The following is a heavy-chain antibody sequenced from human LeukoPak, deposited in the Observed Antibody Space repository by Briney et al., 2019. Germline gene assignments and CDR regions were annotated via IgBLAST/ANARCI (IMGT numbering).Heavy chain of an antibody. CDR2: IYYSGST. CDR3: ARDVGIYSSSPRFDP. Sequence: SETLSLTCTVSGGSISSYYWSWIRQPPGKGLEWIGYIYYSGSTNYNPSLKSRVTISVDTSKNQFSLKLSSVTAADTAVYYCARDVGIYSSSPRFDPWGQGTLVTVSS. J-gene: IGHJ5*02. D-gene: IGHD6-13*01. CDR1: GGSISSYY. V-gene: IGHV4-59*01.